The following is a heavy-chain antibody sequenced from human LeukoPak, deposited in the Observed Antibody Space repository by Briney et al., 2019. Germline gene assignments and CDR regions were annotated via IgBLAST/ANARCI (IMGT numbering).Heavy chain of an antibody. J-gene: IGHJ6*04. CDR2: IKQDGSEK. V-gene: IGHV3-7*01. Sequence: ETLSLTCTVSGGSISSGDYYWSWVRQAPGKGLEWVANIKQDGSEKYYVDSVKGRFTISRDNAKNSLYLQMNSLTAEDTAVYYCTRGVGVWGKGTTVTVSS. CDR1: GGSISSGDYY. CDR3: TRGVGV.